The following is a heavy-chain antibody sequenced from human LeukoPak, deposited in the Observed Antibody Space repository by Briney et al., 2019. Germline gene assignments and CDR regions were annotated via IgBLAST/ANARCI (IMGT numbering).Heavy chain of an antibody. Sequence: SETLSLTCTVSGGSISSYYWSWIRQPPGKGLEWIGYIYYSGSTNYNPSLKSRVTISVDTSKNQFSLKLSSVTAADTAVYYCARDLFFIVGATRVGFEDYWGQGTLVTVSS. J-gene: IGHJ4*02. D-gene: IGHD1-26*01. V-gene: IGHV4-59*01. CDR3: ARDLFFIVGATRVGFEDY. CDR2: IYYSGST. CDR1: GGSISSYY.